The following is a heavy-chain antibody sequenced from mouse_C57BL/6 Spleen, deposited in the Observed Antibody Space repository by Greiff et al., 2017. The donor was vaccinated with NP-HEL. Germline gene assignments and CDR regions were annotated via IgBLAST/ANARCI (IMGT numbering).Heavy chain of an antibody. J-gene: IGHJ4*01. CDR2: ISSGSSTI. D-gene: IGHD2-4*01. CDR1: GFTFSDYG. V-gene: IGHV5-17*01. CDR3: ARKGIYYDYDAYYYAMDY. Sequence: EVQLVESGGGLVKPGGSLKLSCAASGFTFSDYGMHLVRQAPEKGLEWVAYISSGSSTIYYADTVKGRFTISRDNAKNTLFLQMTSLRSEDTAMYYCARKGIYYDYDAYYYAMDYWGQGTSVTVSS.